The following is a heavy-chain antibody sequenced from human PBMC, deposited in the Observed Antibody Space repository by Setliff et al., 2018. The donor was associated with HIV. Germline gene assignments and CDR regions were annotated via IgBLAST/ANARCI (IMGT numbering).Heavy chain of an antibody. J-gene: IGHJ4*02. V-gene: IGHV3-7*01. D-gene: IGHD2-2*01. CDR1: GFTFSRYW. Sequence: LRLSCAASGFTFSRYWLSWVRQAPGKGLEWVANIKQDGSEKYYGDSVQGRVTVSRDNAENSVYTELNSLRAEETAVYYCARLPGYCSTSSCYGYLDYWGQGTLVTVSS. CDR3: ARLPGYCSTSSCYGYLDY. CDR2: IKQDGSEK.